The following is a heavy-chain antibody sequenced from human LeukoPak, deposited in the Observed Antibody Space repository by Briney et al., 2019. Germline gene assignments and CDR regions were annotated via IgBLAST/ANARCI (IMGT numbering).Heavy chain of an antibody. J-gene: IGHJ4*02. Sequence: GGSLRLSCAASGFTVSSNYMSWVRQAPGKGLEWVSVIYISGSTYYADSVKGRSTISRDISKNTLYLQMNSLRAEDTAMYYCARLGFVVPAVIFDYWGQGTLVTVSS. CDR2: IYISGST. V-gene: IGHV3-53*01. CDR1: GFTVSSNY. D-gene: IGHD2-2*02. CDR3: ARLGFVVPAVIFDY.